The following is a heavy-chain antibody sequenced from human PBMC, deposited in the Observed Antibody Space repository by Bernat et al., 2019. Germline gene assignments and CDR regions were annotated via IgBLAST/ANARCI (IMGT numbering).Heavy chain of an antibody. D-gene: IGHD6-19*01. CDR1: GFTFSSYE. CDR2: ISSSGSTI. V-gene: IGHV3-48*03. CDR3: ARNDLRDSSGWYYFDY. Sequence: EVQLVESGGGLVQPGGSLRLSCAASGFTFSSYEMNWVRQAPGKGLEWVSYISSSGSTIYYADSVKGRFTISRDNAKNSLYLPMNSLRAEDTAVYYCARNDLRDSSGWYYFDYWGQGTLVTVSS. J-gene: IGHJ4*02.